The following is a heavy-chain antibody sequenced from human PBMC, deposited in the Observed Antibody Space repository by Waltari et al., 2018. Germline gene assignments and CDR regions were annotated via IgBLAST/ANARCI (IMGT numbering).Heavy chain of an antibody. V-gene: IGHV1-46*01. CDR2: INPSGGST. CDR3: AREGTSGSYLDY. CDR1: GYTFPSHY. D-gene: IGHD1-26*01. Sequence: QVQLVQSGAEVKKPGASVKVSCKASGYTFPSHYMHWVRQAPGQGLEWMGIINPSGGSTSYAQKFQGRVTMTRDTSTSTVYMELSSLRSEDTAVYYCAREGTSGSYLDYWGQGTLVTVSS. J-gene: IGHJ4*02.